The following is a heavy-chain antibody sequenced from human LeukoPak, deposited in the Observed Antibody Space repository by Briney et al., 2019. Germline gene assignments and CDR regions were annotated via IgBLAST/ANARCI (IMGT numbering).Heavy chain of an antibody. CDR3: ATWVISGNAFDI. D-gene: IGHD3-22*01. CDR2: MFYSGST. CDR1: GGSISSSSYY. V-gene: IGHV4-61*01. J-gene: IGHJ3*02. Sequence: SETLSLTCTVSGGSISSSSYYWSWIRQPPGKGLEWIGYMFYSGSTNYNPSLKSRVTISVDTSKNQCSLKLSSVTAADTAVYYCATWVISGNAFDIWGQGTMVTVSS.